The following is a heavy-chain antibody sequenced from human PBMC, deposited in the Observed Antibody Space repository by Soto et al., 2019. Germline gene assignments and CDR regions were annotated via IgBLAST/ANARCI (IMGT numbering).Heavy chain of an antibody. V-gene: IGHV3-7*03. CDR1: VYLLCRFW. CDR2: IKEDGSAK. Sequence: GGCLRLSWTPSVYLLCRFWISWLRQAPGKGLEWGANIKEDGSAKDYVDSVKGRFTISRHNAKNSLYLQMNSLRAEDTAVYYCASPVGDYGYCFDYWGQRPLVTVSS. CDR3: ASPVGDYGYCFDY. D-gene: IGHD4-17*01. J-gene: IGHJ4*02.